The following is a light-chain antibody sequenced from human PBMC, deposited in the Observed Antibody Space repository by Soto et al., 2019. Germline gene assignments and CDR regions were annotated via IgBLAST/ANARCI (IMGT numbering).Light chain of an antibody. Sequence: QSALTQPASVSGSPGLSIAISCTGTSSDVGGYNSVCWYQQHPGKAPQTLIYGASNRPSGVSNRFSGSKSGNTASLTISGLQAEDEGDYYCSSYTTGGSYVFGTGTKVTVL. J-gene: IGLJ1*01. CDR2: GAS. CDR1: SSDVGGYNS. CDR3: SSYTTGGSYV. V-gene: IGLV2-14*01.